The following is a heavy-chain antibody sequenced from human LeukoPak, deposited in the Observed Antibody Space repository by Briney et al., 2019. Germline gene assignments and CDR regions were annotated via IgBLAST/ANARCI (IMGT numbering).Heavy chain of an antibody. Sequence: GGSLRLSCAASGFIFSTYNMHWLRQAPGKGLAWVASISYDGNNKNYADSVKGRFTVSRDNSKNTLYLQMNSLSAEDTAVHYCARDQDGYWGQGTLVTVSS. CDR3: ARDQDGY. J-gene: IGHJ4*02. V-gene: IGHV3-30-3*01. CDR2: ISYDGNNK. CDR1: GFIFSTYN.